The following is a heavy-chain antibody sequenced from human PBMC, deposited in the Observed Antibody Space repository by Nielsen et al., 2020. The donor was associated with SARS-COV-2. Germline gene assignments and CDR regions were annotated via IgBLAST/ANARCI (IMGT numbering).Heavy chain of an antibody. D-gene: IGHD5-18*01. CDR3: ARGRGYSSSRWFDP. J-gene: IGHJ5*02. Sequence: ASVKVSCKASGYTFTSYYMHWVRQAPGQRLEWLGWINAGNGNTKYSQKFQGRVTITRDTSASTAYMELSSLRSEDTAVYYCARGRGYSSSRWFDPWGQGTLVTVSS. CDR2: INAGNGNT. V-gene: IGHV1-3*01. CDR1: GYTFTSYY.